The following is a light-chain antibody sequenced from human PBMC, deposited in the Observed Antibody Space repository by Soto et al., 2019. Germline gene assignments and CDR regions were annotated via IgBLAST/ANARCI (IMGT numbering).Light chain of an antibody. J-gene: IGLJ1*01. CDR1: SSDVGGYNY. V-gene: IGLV2-14*01. CDR3: SSYTSSSTYV. CDR2: EVS. Sequence: QSALTQPASVSGSPGQSITISCTGTSSDVGGYNYVSWYQQHPGKAPKLMIYEVSNRPSGVSHRFSGSESGNTASLTISGLQAEDEADYYCSSYTSSSTYVFGTGTKVTVL.